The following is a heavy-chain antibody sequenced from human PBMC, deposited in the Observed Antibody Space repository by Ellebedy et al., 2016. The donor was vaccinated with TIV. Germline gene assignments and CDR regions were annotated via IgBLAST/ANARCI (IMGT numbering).Heavy chain of an antibody. Sequence: PGGSLRLSCAASGFTFSSYGMHWVRQAPGKGLEWVAVIWYDGSNKYYADSVKGRFTISRDNSKNTLYLQMNSLRAEDTAVYYCARFGPMVRGAPADYWGQGTLVTVSS. V-gene: IGHV3-33*01. CDR3: ARFGPMVRGAPADY. J-gene: IGHJ4*02. D-gene: IGHD3-10*01. CDR1: GFTFSSYG. CDR2: IWYDGSNK.